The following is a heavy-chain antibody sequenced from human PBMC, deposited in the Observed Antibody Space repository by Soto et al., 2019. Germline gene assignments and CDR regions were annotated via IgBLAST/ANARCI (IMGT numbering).Heavy chain of an antibody. V-gene: IGHV4-61*08. J-gene: IGHJ4*02. CDR3: ARGPAYIDGWRTFDL. D-gene: IGHD6-19*01. CDR2: TYYNGDT. CDR1: DDSFRGAEYY. Sequence: PSETLSLTXTVSDDSFRGAEYYWSWIRQPLGKGPEWIGYTYYNGDTKYNPALRSRVTMSEDTSKNQFSLRLSSVTAADTAVYFCARGPAYIDGWRTFDLWGRGILVTVSS.